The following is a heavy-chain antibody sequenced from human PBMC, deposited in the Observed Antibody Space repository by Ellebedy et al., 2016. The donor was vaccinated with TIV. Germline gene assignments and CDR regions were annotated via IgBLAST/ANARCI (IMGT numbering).Heavy chain of an antibody. J-gene: IGHJ4*02. V-gene: IGHV3-21*01. CDR1: GFTFSSYS. Sequence: GGSLRLXXAASGFTFSSYSMNWVRQAPGKGLEWVSSISSSSSYIYYADSVKGRFTISRDNAKNSLYLQMNSLRAEDTAVYYCARDAGQWFHYFDYWGQGTLVTVSS. CDR3: ARDAGQWFHYFDY. CDR2: ISSSSSYI. D-gene: IGHD3-22*01.